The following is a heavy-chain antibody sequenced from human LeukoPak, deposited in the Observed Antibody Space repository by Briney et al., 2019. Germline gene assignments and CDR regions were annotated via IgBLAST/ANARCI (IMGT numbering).Heavy chain of an antibody. CDR2: ISYDGSKK. V-gene: IGHV3-30*04. J-gene: IGHJ4*02. CDR1: GFTFSSYA. Sequence: GRSLRLSCAASGFTFSSYAMHWVRQAPGKGLEWVAVISYDGSKKYYADYVKGRFTISRDNAKNSLYLQMNSLRAEDTAVYYCARDPGGDGWGQGTLVTVSS. D-gene: IGHD1-26*01. CDR3: ARDPGGDG.